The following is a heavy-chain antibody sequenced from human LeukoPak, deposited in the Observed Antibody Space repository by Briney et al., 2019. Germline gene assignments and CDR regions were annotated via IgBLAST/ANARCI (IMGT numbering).Heavy chain of an antibody. CDR3: ARGRATAVPHYYDYFMDV. D-gene: IGHD2-21*02. J-gene: IGHJ6*03. CDR1: GFTLSNYW. Sequence: GGSLRLSCAASGFTLSNYWMHWVRHGPGERLVWVSSSSSVGANTHYADSVRGRFTISRDNANNILSLHMDGLRADDAAVYFCARGRATAVPHYYDYFMDVWGTGTTVIVS. CDR2: SSSVGANT. V-gene: IGHV3-74*01.